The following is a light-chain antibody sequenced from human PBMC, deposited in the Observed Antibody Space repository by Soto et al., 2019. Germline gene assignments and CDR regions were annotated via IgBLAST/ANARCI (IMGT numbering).Light chain of an antibody. CDR3: CSYAGSPRYV. Sequence: QSALTQPRSVSGSPGQSVTISCTGTSSDVGGYNYVSWYPQHPGKAPKVMIYDVSDRPSGVPDRFSGSKSGNTASLTISGLQAEDEADYYCCSYAGSPRYVFGTGTKVTVL. V-gene: IGLV2-11*01. J-gene: IGLJ1*01. CDR2: DVS. CDR1: SSDVGGYNY.